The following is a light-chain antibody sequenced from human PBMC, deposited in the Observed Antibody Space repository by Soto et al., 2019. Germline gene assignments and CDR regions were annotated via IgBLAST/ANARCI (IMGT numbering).Light chain of an antibody. Sequence: DIVLTQSPLSLPVTPGEPASISCRSSQSLLHSNGYNFLDWYLQKPGQSPQLLIYLGSNRASGVPDRFSGSGSGTNFTLKISRVEAGDVGVFYCMNPLQTPFISGPGTKVD. J-gene: IGKJ3*01. V-gene: IGKV2-28*01. CDR1: QSLLHSNGYNF. CDR2: LGS. CDR3: MNPLQTPFI.